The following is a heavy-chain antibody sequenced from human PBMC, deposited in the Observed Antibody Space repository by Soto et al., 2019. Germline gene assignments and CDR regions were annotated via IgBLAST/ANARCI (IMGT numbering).Heavy chain of an antibody. J-gene: IGHJ4*02. CDR3: ARSGNSNGLVFDY. V-gene: IGHV4-59*01. CDR1: GGSISGYY. CDR2: IFYGGST. D-gene: IGHD5-18*01. Sequence: PSETLSLTCSVSGGSISGYYWSRIRQPPGKGPEWIGYIFYGGSTNHNPSLNGRVTMSVDTSKNYFSLRLSSVTAADTAVYYCARSGNSNGLVFDYWGQGTVVTVSS.